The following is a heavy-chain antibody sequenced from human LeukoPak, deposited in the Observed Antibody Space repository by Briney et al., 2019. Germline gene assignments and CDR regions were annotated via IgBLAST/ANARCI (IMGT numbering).Heavy chain of an antibody. Sequence: SETLSLTCAVYGGSFSGYYWSWIRQPPGKGLEWIGEINHSGSTNYNPSLKSRVTISVDTSKNQFSLKLSSVTAADTAVYYCARSVVAAPDYWGQGTLVTVSS. CDR1: GGSFSGYY. D-gene: IGHD2-15*01. J-gene: IGHJ4*02. CDR3: ARSVVAAPDY. V-gene: IGHV4-34*01. CDR2: INHSGST.